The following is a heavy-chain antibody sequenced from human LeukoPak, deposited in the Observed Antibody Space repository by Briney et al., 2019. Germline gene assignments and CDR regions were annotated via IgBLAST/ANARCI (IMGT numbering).Heavy chain of an antibody. J-gene: IGHJ4*02. CDR2: IRYNGSSK. Sequence: QTGGSLRLSCAASGFTFSSYGMHWVRQAPGKGLEWVAFIRYNGSSKYYADSVKGRFTISRDNSKNTLYLQMNSLRAEDTAVYYCAKDYLAPNHYYDSQRHFDYWGQGTLVTVSS. CDR3: AKDYLAPNHYYDSQRHFDY. CDR1: GFTFSSYG. V-gene: IGHV3-30*02. D-gene: IGHD3-22*01.